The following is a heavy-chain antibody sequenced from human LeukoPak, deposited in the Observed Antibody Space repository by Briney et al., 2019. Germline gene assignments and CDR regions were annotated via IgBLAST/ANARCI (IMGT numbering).Heavy chain of an antibody. CDR1: GFTFSNYW. D-gene: IGHD3-10*01. J-gene: IGHJ4*02. Sequence: LTGGSLRLSCAASGFTFSNYWMSWVRQAPGKGLEWVANIKHGGSEKYYVDSVKGRFTISRDNAKNSLYLQMNSLRAEDTAVYYCASPIRGVDYWGQGTLVTVSS. CDR3: ASPIRGVDY. CDR2: IKHGGSEK. V-gene: IGHV3-7*01.